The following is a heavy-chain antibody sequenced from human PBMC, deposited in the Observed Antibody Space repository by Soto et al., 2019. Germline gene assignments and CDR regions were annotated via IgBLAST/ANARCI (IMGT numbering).Heavy chain of an antibody. J-gene: IGHJ4*02. Sequence: EVHLVESGGGLVQPEGSLRLSCAASGFTFSDHYMDWVRQAPGKGLEWVGRIRNKANSYTTEYAASVKGRFTISRDDSRNSLYLQMNSLKTEDTAMYYCTRADILTTPYYFDYWGQGTLVTVSS. CDR2: IRNKANSYTT. V-gene: IGHV3-72*01. D-gene: IGHD2-21*01. CDR1: GFTFSDHY. CDR3: TRADILTTPYYFDY.